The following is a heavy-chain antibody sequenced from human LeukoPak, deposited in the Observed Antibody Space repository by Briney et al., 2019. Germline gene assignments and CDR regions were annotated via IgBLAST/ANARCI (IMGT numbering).Heavy chain of an antibody. CDR3: SVFGVVTSDAFDI. Sequence: ASVKVSCKASGYTFTSYYMHWVRQAPGQGLEWMGIINPSGGSTSYAQKFQGRVTMTRGMSTSTVYMELSSLRSEDTAVYYCSVFGVVTSDAFDIWGQGTMVTVSS. J-gene: IGHJ3*02. D-gene: IGHD3-3*01. V-gene: IGHV1-46*01. CDR1: GYTFTSYY. CDR2: INPSGGST.